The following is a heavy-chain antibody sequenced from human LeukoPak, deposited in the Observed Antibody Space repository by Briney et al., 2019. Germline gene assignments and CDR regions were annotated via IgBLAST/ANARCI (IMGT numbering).Heavy chain of an antibody. CDR1: GFTFSDAW. CDR3: TIDQGYPVDV. J-gene: IGHJ6*02. Sequence: GGSLRLSCAASGFTFSDAWMSWVRQAPGKGLEWVGRIKSKIEGGTTDYAALVKGRFTISRDDSKNTLYLQMNSLKTEDTAIYYCTIDQGYPVDVWGQGTTVTVSS. CDR2: IKSKIEGGTT. V-gene: IGHV3-15*01. D-gene: IGHD1-1*01.